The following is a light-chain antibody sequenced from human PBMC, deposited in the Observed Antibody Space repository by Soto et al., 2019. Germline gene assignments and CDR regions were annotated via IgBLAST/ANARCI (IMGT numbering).Light chain of an antibody. CDR3: QQYGSSPPYT. J-gene: IGKJ2*01. Sequence: EIVLTQSPGTLSLSPGERATLSCRASQSVSSSYLAWYQQKPGQAHRLLIYGASSRATGIPDRFSGSGSGRDFTLTISRLEPEDFAVYYWQQYGSSPPYTFGQGTKLEIK. CDR1: QSVSSSY. CDR2: GAS. V-gene: IGKV3-20*01.